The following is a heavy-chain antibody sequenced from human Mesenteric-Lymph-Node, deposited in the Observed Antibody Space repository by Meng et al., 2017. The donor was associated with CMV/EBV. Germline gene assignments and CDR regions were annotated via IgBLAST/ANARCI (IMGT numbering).Heavy chain of an antibody. CDR3: ARIGAALPPGSWGYFFDY. CDR2: INAGNGQT. D-gene: IGHD2-2*01. J-gene: IGHJ4*02. V-gene: IGHV1-3*01. Sequence: GRQAPGQSVEWMGRINAGNGQTKYSQKFQGRITITRDTSETTAYMEVTQPTSEDTAVYYCARIGAALPPGSWGYFFDYWGQGTLVTVSS.